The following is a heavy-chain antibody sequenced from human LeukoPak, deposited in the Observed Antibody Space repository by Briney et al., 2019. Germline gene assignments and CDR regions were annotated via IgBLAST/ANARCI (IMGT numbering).Heavy chain of an antibody. J-gene: IGHJ4*02. CDR3: TRVGYIDEGIDY. D-gene: IGHD5-24*01. V-gene: IGHV3-7*04. CDR2: IKQDGSEK. CDR1: GFIFTDYW. Sequence: GGSLRLSCAASGFIFTDYWMSWVRQAPGKGLEWVANIKQDGSEKYYVGSVKGRFTISRDNAKSSLYLQMNSLRAEDTAIYYCTRVGYIDEGIDYWGQGTLVTVSS.